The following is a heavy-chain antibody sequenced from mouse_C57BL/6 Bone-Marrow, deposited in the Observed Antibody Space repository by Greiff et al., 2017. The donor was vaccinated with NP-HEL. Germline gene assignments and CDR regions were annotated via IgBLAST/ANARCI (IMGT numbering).Heavy chain of an antibody. CDR2: IYPGDGDT. D-gene: IGHD1-1*01. V-gene: IGHV1-80*01. CDR1: GYAFSSYW. J-gene: IGHJ2*01. Sequence: QVQLQQSGAELVKPGASVKISCKASGYAFSSYWMNWVKQRPGKGLEWIGQIYPGDGDTNYNGKFKGKATLTADKSSSTAYMQLSSLTSEDSAVYFGARRSYMVYFDYWGQGTTLTVSS. CDR3: ARRSYMVYFDY.